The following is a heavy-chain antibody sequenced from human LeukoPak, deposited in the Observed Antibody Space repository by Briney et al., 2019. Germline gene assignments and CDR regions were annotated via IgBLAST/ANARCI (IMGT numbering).Heavy chain of an antibody. Sequence: GGSLRLSCAASGFTFSSYGMSWVRQAPGKGLEWVSAISGSGGSTYYADSVKGRFTISRDNAKNSLYLQMNSLRAEDTAVYYCATLIYYDSSGYSYFDYWGQGTLVTVSS. CDR3: ATLIYYDSSGYSYFDY. V-gene: IGHV3-23*01. J-gene: IGHJ4*02. CDR1: GFTFSSYG. D-gene: IGHD3-22*01. CDR2: ISGSGGST.